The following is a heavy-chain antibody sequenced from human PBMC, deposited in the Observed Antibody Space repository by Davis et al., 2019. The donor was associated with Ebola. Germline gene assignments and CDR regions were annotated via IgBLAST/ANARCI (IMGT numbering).Heavy chain of an antibody. CDR2: ISVTGADI. CDR1: GFTFSNYA. V-gene: IGHV3-23*01. Sequence: GESLKISCAASGFTFSNYAMSWVRQAPGGGLEWVAGISVTGADIKYADSVRGRFSISSDDSKNTLYLQKAGLGAEDTAVFYCAEGGTNNFLGANWGQGTLVTVSS. CDR3: AEGGTNNFLGAN. D-gene: IGHD2-8*01. J-gene: IGHJ4*02.